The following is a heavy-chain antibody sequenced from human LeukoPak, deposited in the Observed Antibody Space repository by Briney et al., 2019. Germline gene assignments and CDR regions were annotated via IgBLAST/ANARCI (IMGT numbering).Heavy chain of an antibody. D-gene: IGHD4/OR15-4a*01. J-gene: IGHJ4*02. Sequence: PGGSLRLSCAASGFTFSSYAMSWVRQAPGKGLEWVSYISSSGITIYYADSVKGRFTISRDNSKNTLYLQMNSLRAEDTAVYYCARRAGAYSHPYDYWGQGTLVTVSS. V-gene: IGHV3-48*01. CDR3: ARRAGAYSHPYDY. CDR1: GFTFSSYA. CDR2: ISSSGITI.